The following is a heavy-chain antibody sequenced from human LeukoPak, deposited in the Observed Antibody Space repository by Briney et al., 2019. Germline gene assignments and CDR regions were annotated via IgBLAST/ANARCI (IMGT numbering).Heavy chain of an antibody. V-gene: IGHV4-34*01. Sequence: SETLALTCAVYGGSFSGYYWTFVRQTPGKGLEWIGEIGHGGGTDYHPSLKSRVSISIDTSKKQFSLRLSSVTAADTAVYYCVRVPEGDSQPCDSWGQGTLVTVSS. CDR2: IGHGGGT. CDR3: VRVPEGDSQPCDS. D-gene: IGHD2-21*01. CDR1: GGSFSGYY. J-gene: IGHJ4*02.